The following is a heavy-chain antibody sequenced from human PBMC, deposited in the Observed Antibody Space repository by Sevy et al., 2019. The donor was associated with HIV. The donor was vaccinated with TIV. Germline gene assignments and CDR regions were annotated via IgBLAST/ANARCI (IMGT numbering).Heavy chain of an antibody. CDR1: GFTFAKYS. CDR3: AREGCTQPHDY. J-gene: IGHJ4*02. Sequence: GGSLRLSCAASGFTFAKYSMSWVRQAPGKGLEWVSTFSFGCGRINYADSVKGRFTISRDDSKNTLLLQMNSLRVEDTATYFCAREGCTQPHDYWGQGTLVTVSS. V-gene: IGHV3-23*01. D-gene: IGHD2-8*01. CDR2: FSFGCGRI.